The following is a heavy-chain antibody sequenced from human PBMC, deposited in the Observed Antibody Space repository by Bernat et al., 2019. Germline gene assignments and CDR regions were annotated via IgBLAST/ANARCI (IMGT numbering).Heavy chain of an antibody. CDR3: AKDRGGGSYFDY. J-gene: IGHJ4*02. V-gene: IGHV3-30*02. Sequence: QVQLVESGGGVVQPGGSLRLSCAASGFTFSTNGMHWVRQAPGKGLEWVAFIRCDGSNKYYADSVKGRFTISRDNSKNPLYLQINSLRAEDTAVYYCAKDRGGGSYFDYWGQGTLVTVSS. CDR2: IRCDGSNK. CDR1: GFTFSTNG. D-gene: IGHD1-26*01.